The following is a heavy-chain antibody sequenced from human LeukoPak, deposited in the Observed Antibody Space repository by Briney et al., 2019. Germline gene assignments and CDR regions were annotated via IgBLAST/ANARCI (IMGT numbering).Heavy chain of an antibody. V-gene: IGHV3-30*04. CDR1: GFTFSNFA. D-gene: IGHD3-10*01. Sequence: PGGSLRLSCAATGFTFSNFAMHWVRQAPGKGLEWVAVVSYDGSYKYYADSVKGRFTISRDNSKNTLYLQMNSLGAEDTAVYYCAKDPPFYGWGWGYFDYWGQGTLVTVSS. CDR2: VSYDGSYK. CDR3: AKDPPFYGWGWGYFDY. J-gene: IGHJ4*02.